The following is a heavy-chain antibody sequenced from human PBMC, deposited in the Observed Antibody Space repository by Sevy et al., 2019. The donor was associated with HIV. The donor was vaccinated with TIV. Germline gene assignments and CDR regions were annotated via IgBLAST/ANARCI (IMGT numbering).Heavy chain of an antibody. Sequence: GGSLRLSCAASGFTFSSYAMHWVRQAPGKGLEWVAVISYDGSNKYYADSVKGRFTISRDNSKNTLYLQMNSLRAEDTAVYYCARDCFEYSSSGDGFDYWGQGTLVTVS. CDR1: GFTFSSYA. J-gene: IGHJ4*02. D-gene: IGHD6-6*01. V-gene: IGHV3-30-3*01. CDR3: ARDCFEYSSSGDGFDY. CDR2: ISYDGSNK.